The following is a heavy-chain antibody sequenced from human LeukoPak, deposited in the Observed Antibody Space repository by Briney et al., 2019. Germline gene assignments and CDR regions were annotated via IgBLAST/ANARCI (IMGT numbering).Heavy chain of an antibody. CDR1: GFTFSSYA. V-gene: IGHV3-23*01. CDR3: AKDLRGTLSSRGPFEY. CDR2: ISGNGDIT. D-gene: IGHD1-1*01. J-gene: IGHJ4*02. Sequence: GGSMRLSCAASGFTFSSYAMSWVRQAPEKGLEWVSAISGNGDITYYADTVKGRFSGSRDNSKNTLYLQLNSLRAEDTAVYYCAKDLRGTLSSRGPFEYWGQGTLVTVSS.